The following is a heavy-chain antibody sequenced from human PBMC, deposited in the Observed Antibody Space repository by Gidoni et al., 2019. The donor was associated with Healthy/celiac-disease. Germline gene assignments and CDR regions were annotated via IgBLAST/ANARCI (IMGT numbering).Heavy chain of an antibody. Sequence: QVQLQESGPGLVKPSETLSLTCPVSGGSISSYYWSWIRQPAGQGLWWLGRIYASGSTNYTPSLKSRVTMSVDTSKNQFSLKLSCLTAADTAVYYCARETVTDDAFDIWGQGTMVTVSS. CDR2: IYASGST. V-gene: IGHV4-4*07. CDR3: ARETVTDDAFDI. CDR1: GGSISSYY. J-gene: IGHJ3*02. D-gene: IGHD4-17*01.